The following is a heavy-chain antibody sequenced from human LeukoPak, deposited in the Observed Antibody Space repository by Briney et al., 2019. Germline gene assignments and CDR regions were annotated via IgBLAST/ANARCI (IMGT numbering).Heavy chain of an antibody. D-gene: IGHD6-13*01. J-gene: IGHJ4*02. V-gene: IGHV3-30-3*01. CDR3: ARVEAGPVYYFDY. CDR1: GFTFSSYA. CDR2: ISYDGSNK. Sequence: GGSLRLSCAASGFTFSSYAMHWVRQAPGKGLEWVAVISYDGSNKYYADSVKGRFTISRDNSKNTLYLQMNSLRAEDTAVYYCARVEAGPVYYFDYWGQGTLVTVSS.